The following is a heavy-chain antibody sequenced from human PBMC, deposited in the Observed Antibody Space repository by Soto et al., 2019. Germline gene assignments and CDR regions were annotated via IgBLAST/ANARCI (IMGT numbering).Heavy chain of an antibody. CDR2: LYWDDDK. D-gene: IGHD3-3*01. CDR1: GFPLTTSGVG. J-gene: IGHJ4*02. Sequence: QLTLNESGPTVVRPTETLTLTCRFSGFPLTTSGVGVGWIRQSPGKAPEWLALLYWDDDKRYSASLKSRLTITKDTSKNQVVLTVSDFDLTDTATYYCAHRVLRTVFGLVTTTAIYFDFWGQGTPVSVSS. CDR3: AHRVLRTVFGLVTTTAIYFDF. V-gene: IGHV2-5*02.